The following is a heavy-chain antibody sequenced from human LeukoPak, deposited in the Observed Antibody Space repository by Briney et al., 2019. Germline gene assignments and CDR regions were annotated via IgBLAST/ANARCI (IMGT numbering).Heavy chain of an antibody. V-gene: IGHV1-2*06. J-gene: IGHJ4*02. Sequence: WASVKVSCKASGYTFTGYYMHWVRQAPGQGLEWMGRINPNSGGTNYAQKFQGRVTMTRDTSISTAYMELSRLRSDDTAVYYCARGYGLRGLFDYWGQGTLVTVSS. D-gene: IGHD3-10*01. CDR1: GYTFTGYY. CDR2: INPNSGGT. CDR3: ARGYGLRGLFDY.